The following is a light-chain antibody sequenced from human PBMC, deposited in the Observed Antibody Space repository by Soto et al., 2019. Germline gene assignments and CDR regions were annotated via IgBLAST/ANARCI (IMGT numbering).Light chain of an antibody. CDR1: QGIASS. V-gene: IGKV1-9*01. Sequence: DIHLTQSPSFLSASVGDRVTITCRASQGIASSLAWYQQKAGKAPKLLIYAASTLESGVPSRFSGSGSGTEFTLLISSLQPEDFAIYYCQQFNSYPLTFGGGTKVEIK. CDR3: QQFNSYPLT. J-gene: IGKJ4*01. CDR2: AAS.